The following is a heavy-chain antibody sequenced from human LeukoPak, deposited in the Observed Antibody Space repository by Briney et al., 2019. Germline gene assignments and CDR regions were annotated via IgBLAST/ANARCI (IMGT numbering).Heavy chain of an antibody. J-gene: IGHJ5*02. Sequence: GGSLRLSCAASGFTFSSYAMSWVRQAPGKGLEWVSSISSSSSYIYYTDSVKGRFTISRDNSKNTLYLQMNSLRAEDTAVYYCARDPYSSSPINWFDPWGQGTLVTVSS. D-gene: IGHD6-13*01. CDR2: ISSSSSYI. CDR3: ARDPYSSSPINWFDP. V-gene: IGHV3-21*04. CDR1: GFTFSSYA.